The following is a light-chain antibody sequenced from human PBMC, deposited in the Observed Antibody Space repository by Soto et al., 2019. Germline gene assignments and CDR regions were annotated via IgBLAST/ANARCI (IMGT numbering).Light chain of an antibody. CDR2: DAS. V-gene: IGKV3-15*01. CDR3: HQYYKWPLT. Sequence: EIVFTQSPGTLSLSPGERATLSFRASQSVSSSYLAWYQQKPGQAPSLLIYDASTRATGIPATFSGSGSGTEFTLTISSLQSHDFTVYYCHQYYKWPLTFGGGTKVDIK. J-gene: IGKJ4*01. CDR1: QSVSSSY.